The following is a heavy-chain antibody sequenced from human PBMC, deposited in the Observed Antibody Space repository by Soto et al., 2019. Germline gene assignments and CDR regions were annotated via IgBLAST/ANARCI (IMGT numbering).Heavy chain of an antibody. Sequence: QVQLVQSGAEVKKPGSSVKASCKASGGTFSSYAISWVRQAPGQGLEWMGGIIPIFGTANYAQKFQGRVTITADESTSTAYMELSSLRSEDTAVYYCARVRCSGGSCYSMIWFDPWGQGTLVTVSS. CDR3: ARVRCSGGSCYSMIWFDP. CDR1: GGTFSSYA. CDR2: IIPIFGTA. V-gene: IGHV1-69*12. D-gene: IGHD2-15*01. J-gene: IGHJ5*02.